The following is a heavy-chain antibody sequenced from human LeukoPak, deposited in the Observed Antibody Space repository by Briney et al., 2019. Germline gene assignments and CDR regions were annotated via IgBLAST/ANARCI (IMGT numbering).Heavy chain of an antibody. CDR2: INPNSGGA. V-gene: IGHV1-2*02. CDR1: GYTFTGYY. J-gene: IGHJ6*03. CDR3: ARSSPPTYYRFYYYMDV. Sequence: ASVKVSCKASGYTFTGYYMHWVRQAPGQGLEWMGWINPNSGGAKYAQNFQGRVIMTTDTSISTAYMELTSLRSDDTAVYYCARSSPPTYYRFYYYMDVWGKGSTVTVSS. D-gene: IGHD1-26*01.